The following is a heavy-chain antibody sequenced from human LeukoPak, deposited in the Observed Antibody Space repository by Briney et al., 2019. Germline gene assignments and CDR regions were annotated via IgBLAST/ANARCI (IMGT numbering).Heavy chain of an antibody. Sequence: GGSLRLSCAASGFTFSNAWMSWVRQAPGKGLEWVGRIKSKTNGETTDYAAPLKGRFTISRDDSKNTLFLQVNTLKTEDTAMYYCTSDDPVNRSWGQGTLVTVSS. V-gene: IGHV3-15*01. J-gene: IGHJ4*02. CDR2: IKSKTNGETT. CDR3: TSDDPVNRS. CDR1: GFTFSNAW.